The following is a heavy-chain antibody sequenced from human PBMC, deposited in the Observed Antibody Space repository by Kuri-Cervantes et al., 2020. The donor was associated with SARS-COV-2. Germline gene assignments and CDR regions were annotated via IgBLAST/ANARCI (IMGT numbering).Heavy chain of an antibody. D-gene: IGHD3-16*02. CDR3: ARETYDYVWGSYRLPRLDY. CDR2: IYHSGST. V-gene: IGHV4-4*02. CDR1: GGSISSSNW. J-gene: IGHJ4*02. Sequence: SETLSLTCVVSGGSISSSNWWSWVRQPPGKGLEWIGEIYHSGSTNYNPSLKSRVTISVDKSKDQFSLKLSSVTAADTAVYYCARETYDYVWGSYRLPRLDYWGQGTLVTVSS.